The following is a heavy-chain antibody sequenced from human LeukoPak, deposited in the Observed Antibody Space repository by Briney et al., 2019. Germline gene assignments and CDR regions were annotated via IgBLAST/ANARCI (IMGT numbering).Heavy chain of an antibody. V-gene: IGHV4-59*01. D-gene: IGHD3-22*01. CDR1: GVSFSNYY. CDR2: IYNTGSA. CDR3: ARLRRYDISARIAFDI. Sequence: AETLSLTCTVSGVSFSNYYWSWIRQSPGKGLEWIGYIYNTGSANYSPSLKSRVSISIDTSKSQFSLRLISVTAADTAVYYCARLRRYDISARIAFDIWDQGTIVTVSS. J-gene: IGHJ3*02.